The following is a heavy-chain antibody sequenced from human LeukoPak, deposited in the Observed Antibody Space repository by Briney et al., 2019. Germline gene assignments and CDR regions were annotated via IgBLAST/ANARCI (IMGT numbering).Heavy chain of an antibody. CDR2: ISGSGGST. Sequence: GGTLRLSCVASGFTFSSCAMSWIRQAPGKGLEWVSSISGSGGSTYYADSVKGRFTISRDNSKNTLNLQMNSLRAEDTAIYYCAKYGSGRYLDYWGQGTLITVSS. J-gene: IGHJ4*02. V-gene: IGHV3-23*01. CDR3: AKYGSGRYLDY. D-gene: IGHD3-10*01. CDR1: GFTFSSCA.